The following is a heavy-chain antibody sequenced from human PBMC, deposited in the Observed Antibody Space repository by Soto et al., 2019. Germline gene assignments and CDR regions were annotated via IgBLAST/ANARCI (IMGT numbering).Heavy chain of an antibody. CDR1: GDTFTDYY. D-gene: IGHD2-21*02. J-gene: IGHJ4*02. Sequence: QVQLVQSGAEVKKPGASVKVSCKASGDTFTDYYIHWVRQAPGQGLEWMGTVNPSGGHTTYAQHFLGIMSKTRDTSARAACMALSSLTSADTAVYYCAIGGHVVVVTAALDSWGQEARVTVSS. V-gene: IGHV1-46*01. CDR3: AIGGHVVVVTAALDS. CDR2: VNPSGGHT.